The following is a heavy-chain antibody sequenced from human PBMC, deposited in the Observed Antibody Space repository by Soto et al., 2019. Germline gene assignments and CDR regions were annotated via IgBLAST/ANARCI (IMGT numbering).Heavy chain of an antibody. J-gene: IGHJ4*02. CDR3: ARRRALPIVVVVAATPFDY. Sequence: SETLSLTCAVYGGSFSGYYWSWIRQPPGKGLEWIGEINHSGSTNYNPSLKSRVTISVDTSKNQFSLKLSSVTAADTAVYYCARRRALPIVVVVAATPFDYWGQGTLVTVSS. CDR2: INHSGST. D-gene: IGHD2-15*01. V-gene: IGHV4-34*01. CDR1: GGSFSGYY.